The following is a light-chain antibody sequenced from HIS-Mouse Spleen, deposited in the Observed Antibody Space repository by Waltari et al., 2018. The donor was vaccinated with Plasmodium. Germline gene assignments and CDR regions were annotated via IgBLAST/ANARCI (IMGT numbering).Light chain of an antibody. CDR2: QDS. Sequence: SYELTQPPSVSVSPGQTASIPCSGDKLGDKYACWHQQKPGHPPVLVIYQDSKRPSGIPERFSGSNSGNTATLTISGTQAMDEADYYCQAWDSSTDYVFGTGTKVTVL. J-gene: IGLJ1*01. V-gene: IGLV3-1*01. CDR3: QAWDSSTDYV. CDR1: KLGDKY.